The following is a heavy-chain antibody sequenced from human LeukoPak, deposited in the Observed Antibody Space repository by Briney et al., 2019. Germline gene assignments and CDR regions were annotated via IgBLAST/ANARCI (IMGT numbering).Heavy chain of an antibody. V-gene: IGHV3-23*01. Sequence: PGGSLRLSCAASGFSFSNYAMSWVRQAPGKGLEWVSFIINSGGSTYYADSVKGRFTISRDNSKNTLYLQMNSLSAEDTAVYYCARDSSGTQVFDLWGPGTLVTVSS. CDR2: IINSGGST. CDR1: GFSFSNYA. CDR3: ARDSSGTQVFDL. J-gene: IGHJ4*02. D-gene: IGHD6-19*01.